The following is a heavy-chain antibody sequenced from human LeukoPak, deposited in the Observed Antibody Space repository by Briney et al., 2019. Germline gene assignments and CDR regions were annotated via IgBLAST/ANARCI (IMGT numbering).Heavy chain of an antibody. J-gene: IGHJ3*02. Sequence: PSQTLSLTCTVSGGSISSGGYYWRWLRQHPGKGLKWFGYIYYSGSTYYNPSLKSRVTISVDTSKNQFSLKLSSVTAADTAVYYCARVSPGRGSYFPFDIWGQGTMVTVSS. CDR3: ARVSPGRGSYFPFDI. D-gene: IGHD1-26*01. CDR2: IYYSGST. CDR1: GGSISSGGYY. V-gene: IGHV4-31*03.